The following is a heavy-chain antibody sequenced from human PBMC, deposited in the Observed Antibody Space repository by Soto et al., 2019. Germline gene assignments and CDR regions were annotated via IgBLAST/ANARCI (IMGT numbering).Heavy chain of an antibody. D-gene: IGHD6-13*01. CDR1: GGSFSGYY. CDR2: INHSGST. CDR3: ARGLAAAAPDY. J-gene: IGHJ4*02. V-gene: IGHV4-34*01. Sequence: SETLSLTCAVYGGSFSGYYWSWIRQPPGKGLEWIGEINHSGSTNYNPSLKSRVTISVDTSKNQFPLKLSSVTAADTAVYYCARGLAAAAPDYWGQGTLVTVSS.